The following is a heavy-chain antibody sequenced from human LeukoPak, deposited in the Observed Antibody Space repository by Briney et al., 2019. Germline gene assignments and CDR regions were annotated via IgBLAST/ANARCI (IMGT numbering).Heavy chain of an antibody. CDR2: IYYSGST. D-gene: IGHD3-9*01. CDR3: ARLLRYFDWLLFSYYMDV. V-gene: IGHV4-39*01. CDR1: GGSISSSSYY. Sequence: SETLSLTCTVSGGSISSSSYYWGWIRQPPGKGLEWIGSIYYSGSTYYNPSLKSRVTISVDTSKNQFSLKLSSVTAAATAVYYCARLLRYFDWLLFSYYMDVWGKGTTVTVSS. J-gene: IGHJ6*03.